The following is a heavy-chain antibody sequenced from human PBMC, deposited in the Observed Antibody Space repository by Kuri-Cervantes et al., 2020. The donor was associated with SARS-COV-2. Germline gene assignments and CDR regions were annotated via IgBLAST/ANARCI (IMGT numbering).Heavy chain of an antibody. CDR3: ARGTSETWYGLDV. CDR2: IYSGGST. D-gene: IGHD1-1*01. Sequence: GESLKISCAASGFTVSSNYMSWVRQAPGKGLEWVSVIYSGGSTYYADSVKGRFTISRDNSKNTLYLQMNSLRAEDTAVYYCARGTSETWYGLDVWGQGTTVTVSS. J-gene: IGHJ6*02. CDR1: GFTVSSNY. V-gene: IGHV3-53*01.